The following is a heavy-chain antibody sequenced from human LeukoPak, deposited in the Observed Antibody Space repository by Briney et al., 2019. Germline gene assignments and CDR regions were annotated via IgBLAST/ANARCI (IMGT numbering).Heavy chain of an antibody. V-gene: IGHV3-30*18. J-gene: IGHJ4*02. CDR2: ISYDGSNK. CDR1: GFTFSGYG. D-gene: IGHD6-19*01. CDR3: AKGGASGWLFDY. Sequence: GGSLRLSCAASGFTFSGYGMHWVRQAPGKGLERGAVISYDGSNKYYADSVKGRFTISRDNSKNTLYLQMNSLRAEDTAVYYCAKGGASGWLFDYWGQGTLVTVSS.